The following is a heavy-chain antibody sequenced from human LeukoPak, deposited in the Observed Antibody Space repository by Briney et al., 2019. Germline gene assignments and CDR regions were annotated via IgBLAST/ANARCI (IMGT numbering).Heavy chain of an antibody. CDR2: LNRDGSKK. J-gene: IGHJ4*02. CDR1: GFRFSRHW. V-gene: IGHV3-7*01. D-gene: IGHD5-12*01. Sequence: PGGSLRLSCGASGFRFSRHWINWVRQAPGKGLEWVANLNRDGSKKYYADSMKCRFTISRDNARNSLYLQMNNLRAEDTAVYYCATGYGDYDFGYWGQGTLVTVSS. CDR3: ATGYGDYDFGY.